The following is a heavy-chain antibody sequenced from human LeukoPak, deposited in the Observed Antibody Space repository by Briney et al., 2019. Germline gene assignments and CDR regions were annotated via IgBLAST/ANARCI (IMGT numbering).Heavy chain of an antibody. CDR2: ISFDGNNK. V-gene: IGHV3-30*03. CDR1: GFTFHTFG. CDR3: ARVYD. Sequence: GGSLRLSCAVSGFTFHTFGIHWVRQTPGKGLEWVALISFDGNNKYYSDSVKGRFAISRDNAKNTLYLQMNSLRAEDTAVYYCARVYDWGQGTLVTVSS. J-gene: IGHJ4*02. D-gene: IGHD3-16*01.